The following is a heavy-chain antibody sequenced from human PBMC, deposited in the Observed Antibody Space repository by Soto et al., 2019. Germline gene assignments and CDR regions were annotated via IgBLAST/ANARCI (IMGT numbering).Heavy chain of an antibody. CDR2: IWYDGSNK. CDR1: GFTFSSYG. J-gene: IGHJ5*02. CDR3: ARDMMIRQNWFDP. V-gene: IGHV3-33*01. Sequence: QVQLVESGGGVVQPGRSLRLSCAASGFTFSSYGMHWVRQAPGKGLEWVAVIWYDGSNKYYADSVKGRFTISRDNSKNTRYLQMNSLRAEDTAVYYCARDMMIRQNWFDPWGQGTLVTVSS. D-gene: IGHD3-16*01.